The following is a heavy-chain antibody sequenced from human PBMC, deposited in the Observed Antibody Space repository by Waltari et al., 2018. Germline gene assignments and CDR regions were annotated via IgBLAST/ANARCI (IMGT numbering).Heavy chain of an antibody. J-gene: IGHJ6*03. CDR2: INPSGST. V-gene: IGHV4-34*01. CDR3: ARHFGGYYYYMDV. D-gene: IGHD3-10*01. Sequence: QVQLQQWGTGLLKPSETLSLTCAVYGGSFSGYYCSWIRQPPGKGLEWIGEINPSGSTNYNPSLKSRVTISVDTSKNQFSLKLSSVTAADTAVYYCARHFGGYYYYMDVWGKGTTVTVSS. CDR1: GGSFSGYY.